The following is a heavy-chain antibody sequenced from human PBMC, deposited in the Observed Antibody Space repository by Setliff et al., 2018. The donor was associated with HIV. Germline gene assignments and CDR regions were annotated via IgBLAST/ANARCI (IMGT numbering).Heavy chain of an antibody. CDR3: VRLTADRTNYYYYMDV. J-gene: IGHJ6*03. CDR2: IDSNNGNR. Sequence: VKVSCKASGYSLSTYAISWVRQAPGQGLEWMGWIDSNNGNRNFAQKFRGRVTMTTDISTNTAYMEVRSLSFDDTAVYYCVRLTADRTNYYYYMDVLGKGTTVTVSS. D-gene: IGHD2-8*01. CDR1: GYSLSTYA. V-gene: IGHV1-18*01.